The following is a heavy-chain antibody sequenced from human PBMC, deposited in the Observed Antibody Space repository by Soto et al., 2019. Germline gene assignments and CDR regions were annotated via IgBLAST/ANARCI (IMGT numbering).Heavy chain of an antibody. CDR2: ISSNGGST. Sequence: GGSLRLSCSASGFTFSSYAMHWVRQAPGKGLEYVSAISSNGGSTYYADSVKGRFTISRDNSKNTLYLQMSSLRAEDTAVYYYLGIAVAGTAFDIWGQGTMVTVSS. D-gene: IGHD6-19*01. CDR1: GFTFSSYA. CDR3: LGIAVAGTAFDI. V-gene: IGHV3-64D*06. J-gene: IGHJ3*02.